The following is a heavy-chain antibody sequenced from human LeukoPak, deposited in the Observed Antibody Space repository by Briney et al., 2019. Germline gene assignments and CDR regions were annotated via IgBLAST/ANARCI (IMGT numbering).Heavy chain of an antibody. Sequence: GASVKVSCKASGYTFTSYGISWVRQAPGQGLEWMGWISAYNGNTNYAQKLQGRVTMTTDTSTSTAYMELRSLRSDDTAVYYCARASPPSGAAAGMIWFDPWGQGTLATVSS. CDR3: ARASPPSGAAAGMIWFDP. CDR2: ISAYNGNT. V-gene: IGHV1-18*01. CDR1: GYTFTSYG. D-gene: IGHD6-13*01. J-gene: IGHJ5*02.